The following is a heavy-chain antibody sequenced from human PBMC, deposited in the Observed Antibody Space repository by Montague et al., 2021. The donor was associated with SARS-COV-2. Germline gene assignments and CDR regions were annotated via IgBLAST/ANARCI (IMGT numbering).Heavy chain of an antibody. Sequence: CAISGDSVASKSRASNWHRQSPSRHDHCLGRLYYRSKWDSDYAESVKRRLVITPDTSKNQVSLQLNSVIPEDTAVYFCASSGITLTGLDAFDIWGQGTMVTVSS. CDR3: ASSGITLTGLDAFDI. CDR1: GDSVASKSRA. J-gene: IGHJ3*02. V-gene: IGHV6-1*01. D-gene: IGHD3-9*01. CDR2: LYYRSKWDS.